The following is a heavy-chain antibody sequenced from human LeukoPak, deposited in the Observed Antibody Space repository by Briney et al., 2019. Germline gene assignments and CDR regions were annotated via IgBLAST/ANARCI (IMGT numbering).Heavy chain of an antibody. Sequence: PGGSLRLSCAASGFTFSSNWMTWVRQAPGKGLEWVAFIRYDGSNKYYADSVKGRFTISRDNSKNTLYLQMNSLRAEDTAVYYCAKDAPYDYGSGRAFDYWGQGTLVTVSS. CDR1: GFTFSSNW. CDR2: IRYDGSNK. D-gene: IGHD3-10*01. CDR3: AKDAPYDYGSGRAFDY. J-gene: IGHJ4*02. V-gene: IGHV3-30*02.